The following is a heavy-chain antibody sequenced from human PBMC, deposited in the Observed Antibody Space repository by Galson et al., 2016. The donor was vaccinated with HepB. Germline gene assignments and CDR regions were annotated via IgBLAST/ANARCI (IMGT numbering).Heavy chain of an antibody. CDR3: ARPHRSGSSYTSDY. D-gene: IGHD3-10*01. J-gene: IGHJ4*02. CDR2: ISSSSSTV. V-gene: IGHV3-48*01. CDR1: GFTFGSYN. Sequence: SLRLSCAASGFTFGSYNMNWVRQAPGKGLEWVSYISSSSSTVDYADSVKGRFTISRDNAKNSLSLQMNSLRADDTAVYYCARPHRSGSSYTSDYWGQGTLVTVSS.